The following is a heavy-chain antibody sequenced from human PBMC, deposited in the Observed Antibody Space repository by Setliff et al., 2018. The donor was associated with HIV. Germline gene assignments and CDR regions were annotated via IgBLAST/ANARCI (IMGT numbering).Heavy chain of an antibody. CDR2: INAGNGDT. CDR3: AIGSSNWPHRPNNYYFDY. J-gene: IGHJ4*02. Sequence: ASVKVSCKASGYTFTYYAMHWVRQAPGQRLEWMGWINAGNGDTKSSQKFQGRVTITRDTSASTAYMELSSLRSEDTGVYYCAIGSSNWPHRPNNYYFDYWGQGTPVTVSS. D-gene: IGHD6-13*01. V-gene: IGHV1-3*01. CDR1: GYTFTYYA.